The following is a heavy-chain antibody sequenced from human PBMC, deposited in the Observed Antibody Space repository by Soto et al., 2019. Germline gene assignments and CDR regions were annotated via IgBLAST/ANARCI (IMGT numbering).Heavy chain of an antibody. CDR3: ARHLPFQPDSFDP. V-gene: IGHV5-10-1*01. CDR2: IEPSDSKT. D-gene: IGHD4-4*01. Sequence: GDSVKISCEGSGYSFTRYWIRWVSQIPGKCLALLGRIEPSDSKTNCSPSVQGHVSISADESISTAYLQWSSLKASDTAMYYCARHLPFQPDSFDPCRQGTRVT. CDR1: GYSFTRYW. J-gene: IGHJ5*02.